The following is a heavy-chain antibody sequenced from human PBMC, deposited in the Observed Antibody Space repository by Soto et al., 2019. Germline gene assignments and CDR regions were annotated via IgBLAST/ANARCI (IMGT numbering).Heavy chain of an antibody. CDR1: GYTLTELS. CDR2: FDPEDGET. D-gene: IGHD4-4*01. J-gene: IGHJ6*03. V-gene: IGHV1-24*01. Sequence: ASVKVSCKVSGYTLTELSMHWVRQAPGKGLEWMGGFDPEDGETIYAQKFQGRVTMTEDTSTDTAYMELSSLRSEDTAVYYCATGASRDYTHYYYYMDVWGKGTTVTVSS. CDR3: ATGASRDYTHYYYYMDV.